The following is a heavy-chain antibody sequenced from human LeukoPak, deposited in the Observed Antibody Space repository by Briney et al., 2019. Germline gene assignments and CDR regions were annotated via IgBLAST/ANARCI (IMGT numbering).Heavy chain of an antibody. V-gene: IGHV3-66*01. J-gene: IGHJ4*02. CDR2: IYRGGNT. CDR3: ARLDILTGNYYYFNF. CDR1: GFTVSSNY. Sequence: GGSLRLSCAASGFTVSSNYMNWVRQAPGKGLEWVSVIYRGGNTYYADSVKGRFTISRDNSKNTLYLQMNSLRAEDTAVYYCARLDILTGNYYYFNFWGQGTLVTVSS. D-gene: IGHD3-9*01.